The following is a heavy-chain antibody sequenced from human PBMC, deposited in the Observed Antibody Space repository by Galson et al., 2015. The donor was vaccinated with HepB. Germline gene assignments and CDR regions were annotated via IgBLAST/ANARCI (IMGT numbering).Heavy chain of an antibody. Sequence: ETLSLTCAVYGGSFSGYYWNWIRQPPGKGLEWIGEINHRGNTRNNPSLQSRVTISVDTSKSQCSLRLTSVTAADTAVYYCARTYDYGDYADWYFDLWGRGTLVTVSS. CDR3: ARTYDYGDYADWYFDL. CDR2: INHRGNT. CDR1: GGSFSGYY. V-gene: IGHV4-34*01. D-gene: IGHD4-17*01. J-gene: IGHJ2*01.